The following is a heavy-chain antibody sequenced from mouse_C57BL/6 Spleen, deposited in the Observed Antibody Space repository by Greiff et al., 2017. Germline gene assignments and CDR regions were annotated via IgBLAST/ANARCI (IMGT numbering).Heavy chain of an antibody. CDR2: INPNNGGT. D-gene: IGHD2-4*01. CDR1: GYTFTDYN. Sequence: EVQLQQSGPELVKPGASVKMSCKASGYTFTDYNMHWVKQSHGKSLEWIGYINPNNGGTSYNQKFKGKATLTVNKSSSTAYMELRSLTSEDSAVYYCARGSYYDYDGDYWGQGTTLTVSS. CDR3: ARGSYYDYDGDY. J-gene: IGHJ2*01. V-gene: IGHV1-22*01.